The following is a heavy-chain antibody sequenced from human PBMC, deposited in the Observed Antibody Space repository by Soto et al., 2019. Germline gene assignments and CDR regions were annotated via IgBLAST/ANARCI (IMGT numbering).Heavy chain of an antibody. CDR2: IYYSGIT. CDR3: VRKGDSFDH. CDR1: GGSISSYD. J-gene: IGHJ4*01. Sequence: SETLSLTCTVSGGSISSYDCSWIRQPPGKGLEWIGYIYYSGITNYNPSLKSRVTISVDTSKNQFSLNVNSVTAADTAVYYCVRKGDSFDHGGHETLVTLSS. V-gene: IGHV4-59*01. D-gene: IGHD2-21*01.